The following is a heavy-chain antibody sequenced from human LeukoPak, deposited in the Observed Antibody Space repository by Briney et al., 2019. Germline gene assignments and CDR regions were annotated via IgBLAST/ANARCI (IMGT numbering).Heavy chain of an antibody. J-gene: IGHJ4*02. D-gene: IGHD1-26*01. CDR1: GGTFSSYA. V-gene: IGHV1-69*01. CDR3: ARDFIVGATLSHFDY. Sequence: ASVKVSCKASGGTFSSYAISWVRQAPGQGLEWMGGIIPIFGTANYAQKFQGRVTITADESTSTAYMELSSLRSEDTAVYYCARDFIVGATLSHFDYWGQGTLVTVSS. CDR2: IIPIFGTA.